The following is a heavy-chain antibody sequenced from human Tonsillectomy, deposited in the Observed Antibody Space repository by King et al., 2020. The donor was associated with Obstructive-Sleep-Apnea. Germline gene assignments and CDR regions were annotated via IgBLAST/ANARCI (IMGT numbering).Heavy chain of an antibody. J-gene: IGHJ4*02. Sequence: QLVQSGAEVKKAGASVKVSCKASGYTFISFGISWVRQAPGQGLEWMGWISAYNGNTKNAQKFQGRVTMTTDTSTSTAYMDLRSLRSDDTAVYYCARSELLTGYYNPSVFDYWGQGTPVTVSS. CDR3: ARSELLTGYYNPSVFDY. CDR1: GYTFISFG. D-gene: IGHD3-9*01. V-gene: IGHV1-18*01. CDR2: ISAYNGNT.